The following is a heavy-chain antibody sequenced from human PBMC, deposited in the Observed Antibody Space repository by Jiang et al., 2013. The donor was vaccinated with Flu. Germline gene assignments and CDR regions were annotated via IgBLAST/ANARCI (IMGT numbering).Heavy chain of an antibody. CDR3: ARGPGITGTTGFGL. CDR1: GGSISSYY. D-gene: IGHD1-20*01. V-gene: IGHV4-59*01. Sequence: LLKPSETLSLTCTVSGGSISSYYWSWIRQPPGKGLEWIGYIYYSGSTNYNPSLKSRVTISVDTSKNQFSLKLSSVTAADTAVYYCARGPGITGTTGFGLWGQGTLVTVSS. CDR2: IYYSGST. J-gene: IGHJ4*02.